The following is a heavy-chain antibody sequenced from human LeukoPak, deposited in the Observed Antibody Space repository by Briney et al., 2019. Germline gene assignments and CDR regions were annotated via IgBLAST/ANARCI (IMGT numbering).Heavy chain of an antibody. J-gene: IGHJ4*02. CDR2: INSDGSST. V-gene: IGHV3-74*01. CDR1: GFTFSSYW. Sequence: PGGYLRLYCAASGFTFSSYWMHWVRQAPGKGLVWVSRINSDGSSTSYADSVKGRFTISRDNAKDTLYLQMNSLRAEDTAVYYCARGYYYFDYWGQGTLVTVSS. CDR3: ARGYYYFDY. D-gene: IGHD5-18*01.